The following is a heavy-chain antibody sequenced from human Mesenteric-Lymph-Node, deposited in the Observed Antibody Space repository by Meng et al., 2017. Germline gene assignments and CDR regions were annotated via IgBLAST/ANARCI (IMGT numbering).Heavy chain of an antibody. CDR3: ATSGGGFDY. J-gene: IGHJ4*02. D-gene: IGHD1-26*01. V-gene: IGHV7-4-1*02. CDR1: GYTFTNYD. CDR2: INTNTGNP. Sequence: QVQLVQSGSELKKPGASVKVSCMASGYTFTNYDINWVRQAPGQGLEWMGWINTNTGNPTYAQGFTGRFVFSLDTSVSTAHLHISTLTPEDTAVYYCATSGGGFDYWGQGTLVTVSS.